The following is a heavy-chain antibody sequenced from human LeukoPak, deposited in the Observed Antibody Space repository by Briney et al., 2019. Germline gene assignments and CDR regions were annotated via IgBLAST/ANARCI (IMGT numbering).Heavy chain of an antibody. CDR2: ISSSSSYI. D-gene: IGHD3-10*01. V-gene: IGHV3-21*01. CDR3: ARDRDGSGNFDY. Sequence: GGSLRLSCAASGFTFSSYSMNWVRQAPGQGLEWVSSISSSSSYIYYADSVKGRFTISRDNAKNSLYLQMNSLRAEDTAVYYCARDRDGSGNFDYWGQGTLVTVSS. CDR1: GFTFSSYS. J-gene: IGHJ4*02.